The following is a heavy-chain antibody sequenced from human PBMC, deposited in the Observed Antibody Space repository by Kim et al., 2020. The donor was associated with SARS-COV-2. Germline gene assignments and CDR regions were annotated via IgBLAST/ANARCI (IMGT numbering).Heavy chain of an antibody. CDR2: INAGNGNT. J-gene: IGHJ5*02. Sequence: ASVKVSCKASGYTFTSYAMHWVRQAPGQRLEWMGWINAGNGNTKYSQKFQGRVTITRDTSASTAYMELSSLRSEDTAVYYCARDEQQQLVPWISEANWFDHWGQGTLVTVSS. D-gene: IGHD6-13*01. CDR1: GYTFTSYA. CDR3: ARDEQQQLVPWISEANWFDH. V-gene: IGHV1-3*01.